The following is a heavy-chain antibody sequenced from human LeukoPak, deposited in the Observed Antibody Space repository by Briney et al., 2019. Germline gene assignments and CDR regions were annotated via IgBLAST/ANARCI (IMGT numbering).Heavy chain of an antibody. CDR3: ARVVSSSGWAFDH. Sequence: PSETLSLTCAVSGGTISSSNWWSWVRQPPGKGLEWIGEIYQSGSTNYNPSLKSRVTISVDKSKNELSLKVSSVTAADTAVYYCARVVSSSGWAFDHWGQGTLVTVSS. CDR2: IYQSGST. CDR1: GGTISSSNW. J-gene: IGHJ4*02. V-gene: IGHV4-4*02. D-gene: IGHD6-19*01.